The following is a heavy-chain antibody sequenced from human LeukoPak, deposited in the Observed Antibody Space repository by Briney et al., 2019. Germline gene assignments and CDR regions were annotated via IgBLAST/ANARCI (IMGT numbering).Heavy chain of an antibody. CDR3: ARDLFLYYYDSSGKASFFDY. Sequence: ASVKVSCEASGYTFTSYGISWVRQAPGQGLEWMGWISAYNGNTNYAQKLQGRVTMTTDTSTSTAYMELRSLRSDDTAVYYCARDLFLYYYDSSGKASFFDYWGQGTLVTVSS. D-gene: IGHD3-22*01. V-gene: IGHV1-18*01. J-gene: IGHJ4*02. CDR2: ISAYNGNT. CDR1: GYTFTSYG.